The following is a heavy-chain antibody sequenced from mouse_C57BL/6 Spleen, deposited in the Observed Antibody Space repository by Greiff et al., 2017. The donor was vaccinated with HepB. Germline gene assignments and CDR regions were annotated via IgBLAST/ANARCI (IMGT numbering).Heavy chain of an antibody. V-gene: IGHV5-4*01. CDR1: GFTFSSYA. CDR2: ISDGGSYT. Sequence: EVKLMESGGGLVKPGGSLKLSCAASGFTFSSYAMSWVRQTPEKRLEWVATISDGGSYTYYPDNVKGRFTISRDNAKNNLYLQMSHLKSEDTAMYYCARDEGGYYYGSSSAWFAYWGQGTLVTVSA. J-gene: IGHJ3*01. CDR3: ARDEGGYYYGSSSAWFAY. D-gene: IGHD1-1*01.